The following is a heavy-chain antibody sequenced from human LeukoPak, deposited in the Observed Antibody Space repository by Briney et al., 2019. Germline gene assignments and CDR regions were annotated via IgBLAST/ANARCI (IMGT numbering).Heavy chain of an antibody. D-gene: IGHD2-2*01. CDR3: ARENGTSTTFHY. CDR1: GFTFSSYS. Sequence: GGSLRLSCAASGFTFSSYSMNWVRQAPGKGLEWVSSISSTSSYTNYADSVKGRFTISRDNAKNSLYLQLNSLRAEDTAVYYCARENGTSTTFHYWGQGTLVTVSS. CDR2: ISSTSSYT. V-gene: IGHV3-21*04. J-gene: IGHJ4*02.